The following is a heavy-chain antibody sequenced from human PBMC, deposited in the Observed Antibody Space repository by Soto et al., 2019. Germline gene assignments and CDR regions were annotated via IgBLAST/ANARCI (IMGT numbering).Heavy chain of an antibody. V-gene: IGHV4-59*01. Sequence: SETLSLTCTVSGGSISSYYWSWIRQPPGKGLEWIGYIYYSGSTNYNPSLKSRVNISEDTSKNQFSLKLSSVTAADKSVYYCATQEVGGSYVYTFDPWGQGTLVTVSS. CDR2: IYYSGST. D-gene: IGHD1-26*01. CDR3: ATQEVGGSYVYTFDP. CDR1: GGSISSYY. J-gene: IGHJ5*02.